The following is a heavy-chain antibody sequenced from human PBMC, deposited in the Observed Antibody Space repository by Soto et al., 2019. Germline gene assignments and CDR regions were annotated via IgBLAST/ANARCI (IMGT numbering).Heavy chain of an antibody. D-gene: IGHD1-26*01. CDR2: SRNRVNTFST. Sequence: PGGSLRLSCAVSADSEFTFSDEYMDWVRQAPGKGLEWVGRSRNRVNTFSTAYAASVEGRFTISRDDSRNMLFLQMNSLKTEDTAVYYCSRVDPRALSPDYWGRGTLVTVSS. J-gene: IGHJ4*02. CDR1: ADSEFTFSDEY. V-gene: IGHV3-72*01. CDR3: SRVDPRALSPDY.